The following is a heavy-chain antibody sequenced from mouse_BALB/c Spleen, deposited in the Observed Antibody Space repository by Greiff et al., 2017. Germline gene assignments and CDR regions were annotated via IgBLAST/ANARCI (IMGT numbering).Heavy chain of an antibody. CDR3: AIRRRGRGYIDV. Sequence: QVQLQQPGAELVKPGASVKMSCKASGYTFTSYNMHWVKQTPGQGLEWIGAIYPGNGDTSYHQKFKGKATLTADKSSSTAYMQLSSLTSEDSAVYYWAIRRRGRGYIDVWGAGTTVTVSS. V-gene: IGHV1-12*01. CDR2: IYPGNGDT. D-gene: IGHD2-12*01. J-gene: IGHJ1*01. CDR1: GYTFTSYN.